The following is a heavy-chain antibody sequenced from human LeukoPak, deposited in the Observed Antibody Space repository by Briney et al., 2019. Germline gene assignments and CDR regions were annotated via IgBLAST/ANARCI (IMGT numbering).Heavy chain of an antibody. D-gene: IGHD1-26*01. CDR1: GFTVSSNY. CDR3: ARGRGSYFY. V-gene: IGHV3-66*02. J-gene: IGHJ4*02. Sequence: GGSLRLSCAASGFTVSSNYMTWVRQAPGKGLEWVSVIYDDGSTYYADSVKGRFTISRDNSKNTLYLQKNTLRAEDTAVYYCARGRGSYFYWGQGTLVTVSS. CDR2: IYDDGST.